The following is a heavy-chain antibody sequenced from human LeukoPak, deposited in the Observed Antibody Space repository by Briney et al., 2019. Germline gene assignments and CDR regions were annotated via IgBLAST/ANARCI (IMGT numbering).Heavy chain of an antibody. CDR1: GFTFSSYT. D-gene: IGHD1-7*01. V-gene: IGHV3-21*01. CDR2: ISSGSTYI. J-gene: IGHJ4*02. CDR3: ARAEYNWNLLPDF. Sequence: PGGSLRPSCAASGFTFSSYTMNWVRQAPGKGLEWVSSISSGSTYIYYADSVKGRFTISRDNAKSSVYLQMNSLRVEDTAVYYCARAEYNWNLLPDFWGQGTLVTVSS.